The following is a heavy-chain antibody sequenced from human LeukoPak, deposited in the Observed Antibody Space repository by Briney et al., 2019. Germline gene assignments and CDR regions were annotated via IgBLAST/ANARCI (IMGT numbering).Heavy chain of an antibody. V-gene: IGHV4-30-2*01. Sequence: SQTLSLTCTVSGGSISSGSYYWSWIRQPPGKGLEWIGEINHIYNPSLKSRVTISVDTSKNQFSLKLSSVTAADTAVYYCARGRQRYSSGWYYYGMDVWGQGTTVTVSS. J-gene: IGHJ6*02. CDR1: GGSISSGSYY. CDR3: ARGRQRYSSGWYYYGMDV. D-gene: IGHD6-19*01. CDR2: INH.